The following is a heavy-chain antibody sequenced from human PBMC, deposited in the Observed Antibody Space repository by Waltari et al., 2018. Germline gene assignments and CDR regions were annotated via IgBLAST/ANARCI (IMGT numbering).Heavy chain of an antibody. Sequence: QVQLQQWGAGLLKPSETLSLTCAVYGGSFSGYYWSWIRQPPGKGLEWIGEINHSGSTNYNPSLKSRVTRSVDTSKNQFSLKLSSVTAADTAVYYCARSITIFGVVIRRGHWFDPWGQGTLVTVSS. CDR1: GGSFSGYY. CDR2: INHSGST. D-gene: IGHD3-3*01. V-gene: IGHV4-34*01. J-gene: IGHJ5*02. CDR3: ARSITIFGVVIRRGHWFDP.